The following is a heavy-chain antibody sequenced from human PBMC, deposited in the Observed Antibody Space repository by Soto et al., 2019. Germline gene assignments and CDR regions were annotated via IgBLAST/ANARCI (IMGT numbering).Heavy chain of an antibody. V-gene: IGHV3-30-3*01. CDR2: ISYDGSNK. Sequence: VRLYCGASGFTFSSYAMHWVRQAPGKVLERVAVISYDGSNKYYADSVKGRFTISRDNSKNTLYLQMNSLRAEDTAVYYCAKDPRADSSGWYPPYHFDYRGQRSLVTVSS. CDR3: AKDPRADSSGWYPPYHFDY. CDR1: GFTFSSYA. D-gene: IGHD6-19*01. J-gene: IGHJ4*02.